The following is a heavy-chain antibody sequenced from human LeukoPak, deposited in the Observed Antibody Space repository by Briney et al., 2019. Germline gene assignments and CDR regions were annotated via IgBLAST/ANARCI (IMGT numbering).Heavy chain of an antibody. CDR1: GGSISNYY. D-gene: IGHD3-22*01. CDR2: IFPSGST. Sequence: SETLSLTCTVSGGSISNYYWSWVRQPPGEGLEWIGHIFPSGSTNSNPSLKSRVTISIDTSKNQFSLRLSSVTAADTAVYYCARQYYYDSSGYWSLDPWGQGTLVTVSS. CDR3: ARQYYYDSSGYWSLDP. J-gene: IGHJ5*02. V-gene: IGHV4-4*09.